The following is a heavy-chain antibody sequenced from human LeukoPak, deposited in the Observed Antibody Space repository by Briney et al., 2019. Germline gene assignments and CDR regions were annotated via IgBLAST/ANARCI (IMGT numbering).Heavy chain of an antibody. Sequence: KPSETLSLTCTVSGGSISSYYWSWIRQPPGKGLEWIGYIYYSGSTNYNPSLKSRVTISVDTSKNQFSLKLSSLTAADTAVYYCARRAAVAGVIDYWGQGTLVTVSS. V-gene: IGHV4-59*01. CDR2: IYYSGST. J-gene: IGHJ4*02. D-gene: IGHD6-19*01. CDR3: ARRAAVAGVIDY. CDR1: GGSISSYY.